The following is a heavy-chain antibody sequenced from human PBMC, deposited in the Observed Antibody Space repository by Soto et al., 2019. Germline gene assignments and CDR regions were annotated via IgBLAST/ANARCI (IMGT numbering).Heavy chain of an antibody. V-gene: IGHV4-39*01. Sequence: TSETLSLTCSVSGGSISNPIYYWAWVRQPPGKGLEWIGSIYYSGSTYYNPSLKSRVTISVDTSKNQFSLKLSSVTAADTFVYYCAPLTLGGVIVHFDYWGQGTLVPVSS. CDR3: APLTLGGVIVHFDY. CDR2: IYYSGST. CDR1: GGSISNPIYY. J-gene: IGHJ4*02. D-gene: IGHD3-16*02.